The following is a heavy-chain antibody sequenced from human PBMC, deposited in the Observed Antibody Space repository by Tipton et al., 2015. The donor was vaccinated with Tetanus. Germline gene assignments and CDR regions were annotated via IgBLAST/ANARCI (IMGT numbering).Heavy chain of an antibody. CDR1: GYIFNNYW. D-gene: IGHD2-8*01. CDR3: ARAHCTDGVCNFDF. V-gene: IGHV5-51*01. Sequence: EVQLVQSGGEVKKPGESLKISCKGSGYIFNNYWIGWVRQKPGKGLEWMGIIYPGDSDTRYSPSFQGRVTISVDKSINTAYLQWSSLKASDTSMFYCARAHCTDGVCNFDFWGQGALVTVAS. CDR2: IYPGDSDT. J-gene: IGHJ4*02.